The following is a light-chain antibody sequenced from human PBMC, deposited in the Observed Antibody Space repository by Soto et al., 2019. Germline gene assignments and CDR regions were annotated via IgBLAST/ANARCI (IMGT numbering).Light chain of an antibody. J-gene: IGKJ5*01. CDR2: APS. CDR1: QCIDTS. V-gene: IGKV1-9*01. CDR3: QQLHGYPIT. Sequence: ILLTQSPSSLSASVGDRVTITCRASQCIDTSLAWYQQKPGKAPKLLIYAPSNFQSGVPSRFSGSGSVTHFTLTISSLQPEDFATYSCQQLHGYPITFGQGKRL.